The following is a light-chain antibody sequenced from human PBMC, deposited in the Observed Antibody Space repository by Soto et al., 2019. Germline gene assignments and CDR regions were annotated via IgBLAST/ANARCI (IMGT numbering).Light chain of an antibody. Sequence: DIVMTQSPLPLPVTPGEPASISCRSSQSLLHSNGYNYLDWYLQKPGQSPQLLIYLGSNRASGVPDRFSGSGSGTDFTLKISRVEAEDVGVYYCMQGLQARTFGQGTKVDIK. CDR1: QSLLHSNGYNY. CDR2: LGS. J-gene: IGKJ1*01. V-gene: IGKV2-28*01. CDR3: MQGLQART.